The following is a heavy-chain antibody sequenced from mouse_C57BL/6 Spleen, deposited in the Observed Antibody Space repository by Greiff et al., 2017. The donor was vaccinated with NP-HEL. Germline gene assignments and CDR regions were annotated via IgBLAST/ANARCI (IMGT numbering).Heavy chain of an antibody. Sequence: VQLQQPGAELVKPGASVKMSCKASGYTFTSYWITCVKQRPGQGLEWIGDIYPGSGSTNYNEKFKSKATLTVDTSSSTAYMQLSSLTSEDSAVYYCARVIYYDYDGGWYFDVWGTGTTVTVSS. J-gene: IGHJ1*03. CDR1: GYTFTSYW. CDR3: ARVIYYDYDGGWYFDV. CDR2: IYPGSGST. V-gene: IGHV1-55*01. D-gene: IGHD2-4*01.